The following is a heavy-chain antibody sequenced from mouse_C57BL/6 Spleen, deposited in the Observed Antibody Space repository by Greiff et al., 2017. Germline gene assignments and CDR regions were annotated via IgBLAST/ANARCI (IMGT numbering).Heavy chain of an antibody. Sequence: QVQLQQSGPGLVQPSQSLSITCTVSGFSLTSYGVHWVRQSPGKGLEWLGVIWSGGSTDYNAAFISRLSISKDNSKSQVFFKMNSLQADDTDIYYCARNYYGSSYWYFDVWGTGTTVTVSS. CDR3: ARNYYGSSYWYFDV. CDR1: GFSLTSYG. V-gene: IGHV2-2*01. J-gene: IGHJ1*03. D-gene: IGHD1-1*01. CDR2: IWSGGST.